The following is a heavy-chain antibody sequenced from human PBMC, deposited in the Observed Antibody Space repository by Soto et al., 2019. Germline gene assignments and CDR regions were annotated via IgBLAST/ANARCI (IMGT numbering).Heavy chain of an antibody. Sequence: GGSLRLSCAASGFTVSSNYMSWVRQAPGKGLEWVSVIYSGGSTYYADSVKGRFTISRDNSKNTLYLQMNSLRAEDTAVYYCARSPGAHTNFDYWGQGTLVTVSS. J-gene: IGHJ4*02. CDR1: GFTVSSNY. V-gene: IGHV3-53*01. D-gene: IGHD2-2*01. CDR2: IYSGGST. CDR3: ARSPGAHTNFDY.